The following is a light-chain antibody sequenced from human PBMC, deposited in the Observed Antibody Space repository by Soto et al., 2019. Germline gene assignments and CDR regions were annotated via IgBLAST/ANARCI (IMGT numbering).Light chain of an antibody. Sequence: LTQSPGTLSLSPGDRANLSCRASQRVRSRYLAWDQQKPGQAPSLLIYGSSTRATGIPDRFSGSGSGTDFTLTISRLEPEDFAVYYCQQYGGSLVTFGGGTKVEI. CDR2: GSS. CDR3: QQYGGSLVT. V-gene: IGKV3-20*01. CDR1: QRVRSRY. J-gene: IGKJ4*01.